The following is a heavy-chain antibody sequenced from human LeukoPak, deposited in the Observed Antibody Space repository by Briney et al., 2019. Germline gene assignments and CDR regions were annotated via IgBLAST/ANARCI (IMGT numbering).Heavy chain of an antibody. V-gene: IGHV3-23*01. Sequence: GGSLRLSCAASGFTFSTYAMSWVRLAPGRGLEWVSAISGSGGRAYYADSVKGRFSISRDNSKNTLYLQMNSLRAEDTALYYCARELPLNWGQGTLVTVSS. CDR1: GFTFSTYA. CDR3: ARELPLN. CDR2: ISGSGGRA. J-gene: IGHJ4*02.